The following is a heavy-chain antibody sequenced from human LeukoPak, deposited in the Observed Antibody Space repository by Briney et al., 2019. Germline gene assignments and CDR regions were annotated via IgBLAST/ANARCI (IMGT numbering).Heavy chain of an antibody. Sequence: PSETLSLTCAVYGGSFSGYYWSWIRQPPGKGLEWIGEINHSGSTNYNPSLKSRVTISVDTSKNQFSLKLSSVTAADTAVYYCARAWAARKGTNYYMDVGGKGTTVTVSS. V-gene: IGHV4-34*01. D-gene: IGHD6-6*01. J-gene: IGHJ6*03. CDR1: GGSFSGYY. CDR2: INHSGST. CDR3: ARAWAARKGTNYYMDV.